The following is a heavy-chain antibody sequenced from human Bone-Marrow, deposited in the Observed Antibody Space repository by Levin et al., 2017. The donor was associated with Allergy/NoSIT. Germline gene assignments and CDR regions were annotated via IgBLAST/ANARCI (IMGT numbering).Heavy chain of an antibody. V-gene: IGHV3-33*01. CDR3: ARDMNRGYGMDV. CDR1: GFTFSSYG. CDR2: IWYDGSNK. D-gene: IGHD1-14*01. Sequence: GGSLRLSCAASGFTFSSYGMHWVRQAPGKGLEWVAVIWYDGSNKYYADSVKGRFTISRDNSKNTLYLQMNSLRAEDTAVYYCARDMNRGYGMDVWGQGTTVTVSS. J-gene: IGHJ6*02.